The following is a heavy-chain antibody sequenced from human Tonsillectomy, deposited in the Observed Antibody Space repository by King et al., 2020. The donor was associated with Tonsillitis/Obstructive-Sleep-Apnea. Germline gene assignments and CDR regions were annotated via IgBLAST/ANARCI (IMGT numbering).Heavy chain of an antibody. Sequence: VQLVESGGGLVRPGGSLRLSCVGSGFTFSTYWMIWIRQTPGKGLEWVANIKGDGSDKYLLDSVKGRFTISRDNGKNSLYLQMNSLRAEDTAVYYCARDSTPHRGGSYWDAFDIWGQGTMVTVSS. V-gene: IGHV3-7*03. D-gene: IGHD5-24*01. CDR1: GFTFSTYW. CDR3: ARDSTPHRGGSYWDAFDI. CDR2: IKGDGSDK. J-gene: IGHJ3*02.